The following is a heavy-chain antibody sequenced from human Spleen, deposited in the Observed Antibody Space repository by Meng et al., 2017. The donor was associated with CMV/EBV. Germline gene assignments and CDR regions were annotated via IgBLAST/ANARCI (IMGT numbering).Heavy chain of an antibody. D-gene: IGHD2-15*01. Sequence: GGSLRLSCVVSGFTFSSYGMHWVRQAPGKGLEWVAVIWYDGSNKYYADSVKGRFTVSRDNSKNTLYLQMNTLRAEDTAVYYCAKDRGRIRAAFDAFDIWGQGTMVTVSS. V-gene: IGHV3-33*06. CDR1: GFTFSSYG. J-gene: IGHJ3*02. CDR2: IWYDGSNK. CDR3: AKDRGRIRAAFDAFDI.